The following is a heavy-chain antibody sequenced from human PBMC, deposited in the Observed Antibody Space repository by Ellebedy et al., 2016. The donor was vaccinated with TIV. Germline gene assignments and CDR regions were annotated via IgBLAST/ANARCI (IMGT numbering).Heavy chain of an antibody. CDR3: ARVPQQLVFGGMDV. CDR2: IIPIFGTA. V-gene: IGHV1-69*06. Sequence: SVKVSXKASGGTFSSYAISWVRQAPGQGLEWMGGIIPIFGTANYAQKFQGRVTITADKSTSTAYMELSSLRSEDTAVYYCARVPQQLVFGGMDVWGQGTTVTVSS. D-gene: IGHD6-13*01. CDR1: GGTFSSYA. J-gene: IGHJ6*02.